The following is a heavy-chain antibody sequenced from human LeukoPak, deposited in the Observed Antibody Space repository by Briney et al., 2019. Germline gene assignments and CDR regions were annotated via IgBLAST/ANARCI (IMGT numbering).Heavy chain of an antibody. CDR3: TIKGPTVGYIVFYDY. CDR1: GGSISGYY. Sequence: SETLSLTCTVSGGSISGYYWSWIRQPPGKGLEWIGYIYYSGSTNYNPSLKSRVTISVDTSKNQFSLKLTSVTAADPAVYYCTIKGPTVGYIVFYDYWGQGTLVTVSS. J-gene: IGHJ4*02. V-gene: IGHV4-59*01. D-gene: IGHD4-23*01. CDR2: IYYSGST.